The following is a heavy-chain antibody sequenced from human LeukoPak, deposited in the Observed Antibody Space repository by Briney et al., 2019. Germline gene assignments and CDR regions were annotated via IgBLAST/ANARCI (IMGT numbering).Heavy chain of an antibody. CDR1: GGSISSGDYY. Sequence: QPSQTLSLTCTVSGGSISSGDYYWSWIRQPPGKGLEWIGYIYYSGSTYYNPSLKSRVTISVDTSKNQFSLKLSSVTAADTAVYYCARVREDGDSYDYWGQGTLVTVSS. V-gene: IGHV4-30-4*01. CDR2: IYYSGST. CDR3: ARVREDGDSYDY. D-gene: IGHD4-17*01. J-gene: IGHJ4*02.